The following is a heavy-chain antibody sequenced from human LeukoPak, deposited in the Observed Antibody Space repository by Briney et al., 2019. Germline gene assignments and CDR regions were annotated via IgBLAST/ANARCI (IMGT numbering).Heavy chain of an antibody. Sequence: SETLSLTCAVSGYSINSGYWWGWGRQPPGQGLEWFGSIFDSGSTNYNPSIKSRVTISLDTSKNHFSLRLSSVTAADTAVYYCVRHFTVTTDYFDYWGQGALVTVSS. CDR1: GYSINSGYW. V-gene: IGHV4-38-2*01. J-gene: IGHJ4*02. D-gene: IGHD4-17*01. CDR3: VRHFTVTTDYFDY. CDR2: IFDSGST.